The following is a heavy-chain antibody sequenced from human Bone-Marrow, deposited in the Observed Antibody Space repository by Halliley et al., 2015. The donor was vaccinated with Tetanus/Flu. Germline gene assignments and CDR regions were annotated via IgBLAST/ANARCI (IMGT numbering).Heavy chain of an antibody. CDR1: GGAVSSSNYY. CDR2: IYYGGDT. CDR3: ARDPAKVGSGLDI. Sequence: TLSLTCTVSGGAVSSSNYYWTWIRQPPGKGLEWIGYIYYGGDTKYNPSLKSRVTISLDTSKNQFSLKLSSVAAADTAVYYCARDPAKVGSGLDIWGQGTMVIASS. V-gene: IGHV4-61*01. D-gene: IGHD3-3*01. J-gene: IGHJ3*02.